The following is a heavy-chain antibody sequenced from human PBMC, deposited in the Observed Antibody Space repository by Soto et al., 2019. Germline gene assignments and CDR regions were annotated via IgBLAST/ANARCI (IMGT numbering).Heavy chain of an antibody. CDR3: VGGQYYFDY. Sequence: QVQLVESGGGVVQPGRSLRLSCAASGFPFTSYGIHWVREGPDKGLEWVAIISCDGSDKYYADSVKGRFTISRDNSQNTLYLQLNSLRPEDTALYYCVGGQYYFDYRGQGTLVIVSS. D-gene: IGHD3-10*01. CDR1: GFPFTSYG. CDR2: ISCDGSDK. J-gene: IGHJ4*02. V-gene: IGHV3-30*03.